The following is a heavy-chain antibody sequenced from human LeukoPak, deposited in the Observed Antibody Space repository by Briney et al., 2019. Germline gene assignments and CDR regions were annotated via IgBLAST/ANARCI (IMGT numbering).Heavy chain of an antibody. Sequence: GGPLSPSCQASGFTSTPYAMNWAPRAPGRGLEWVSSISSSSSDICYRDSVKGRFTISRDNAKNSLYLQMNSLRAEDTAVYYCVTDYGGSSGAFDIWGQGTMVTVSS. J-gene: IGHJ3*02. D-gene: IGHD4-23*01. V-gene: IGHV3-21*01. CDR3: VTDYGGSSGAFDI. CDR1: GFTSTPYA. CDR2: ISSSSSDI.